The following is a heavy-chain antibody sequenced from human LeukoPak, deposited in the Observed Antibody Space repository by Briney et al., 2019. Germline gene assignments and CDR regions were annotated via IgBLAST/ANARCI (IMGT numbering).Heavy chain of an antibody. CDR1: GYTVTSYY. CDR3: ASVNKHGMDV. Sequence: ASVKVSCKASGYTVTSYYMHWVRQAPGQGLEWMAILNPSGGSSNYAQKFQGRATLTRATSTGTVYMELSSRRSEDTAVYYCASVNKHGMDVWGQGTTVIVSS. J-gene: IGHJ6*02. CDR2: LNPSGGSS. D-gene: IGHD1/OR15-1a*01. V-gene: IGHV1-46*01.